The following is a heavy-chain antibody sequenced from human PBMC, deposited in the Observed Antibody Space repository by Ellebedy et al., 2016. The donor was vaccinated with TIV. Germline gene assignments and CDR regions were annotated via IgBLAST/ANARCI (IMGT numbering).Heavy chain of an antibody. CDR3: TRVKYYYDRLRVFYSES. Sequence: GESLKISCAASGFTFSTYALTWVRQAPGKGLEWVSAISGSGAYIYYADSVKGRFTLSRDNSKNMLLLQMNSLRAEDTAIYYCTRVKYYYDRLRVFYSESWGRGTLVTVSS. V-gene: IGHV3-23*01. J-gene: IGHJ4*02. D-gene: IGHD3-22*01. CDR1: GFTFSTYA. CDR2: ISGSGAYI.